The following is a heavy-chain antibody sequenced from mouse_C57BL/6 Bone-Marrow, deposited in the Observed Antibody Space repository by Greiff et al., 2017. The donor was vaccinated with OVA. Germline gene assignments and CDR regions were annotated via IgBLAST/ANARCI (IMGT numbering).Heavy chain of an antibody. J-gene: IGHJ2*01. D-gene: IGHD2-5*01. CDR3: ARTHYSNYVGY. Sequence: QVQLQQSGAELVRPGTSVKLSCKASGYTFTSYWMHWVKQRPGQGLEWIGVIDPSDSYTNYNQKFKGKATLTVDTSSSTAYMQLSSLTSEDSAVYYCARTHYSNYVGYWGQGTTLTVSS. V-gene: IGHV1-59*01. CDR1: GYTFTSYW. CDR2: IDPSDSYT.